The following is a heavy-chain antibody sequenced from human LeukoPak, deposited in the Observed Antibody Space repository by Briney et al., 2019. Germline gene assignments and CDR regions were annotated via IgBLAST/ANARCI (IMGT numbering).Heavy chain of an antibody. D-gene: IGHD6-6*01. Sequence: PGGSLRLSCAASGFTFSSYAMHWVRQAPGKGLGWEAVISYDGSNKYYADSVKGRFTISRDNSKNTLYLQMNSLRAEDTAVYYCARQEAREYSTPPDYWGQGTLVTVSS. CDR1: GFTFSSYA. J-gene: IGHJ4*02. CDR2: ISYDGSNK. CDR3: ARQEAREYSTPPDY. V-gene: IGHV3-30*04.